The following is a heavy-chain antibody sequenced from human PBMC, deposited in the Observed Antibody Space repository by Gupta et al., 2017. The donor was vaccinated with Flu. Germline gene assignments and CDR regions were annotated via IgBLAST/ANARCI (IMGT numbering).Heavy chain of an antibody. J-gene: IGHJ5*02. Sequence: QVQLVQSEAEVKKPGSSVRVSCKASGGIFRSYAISWVRQAPGQGLEWMGTIIAIFGTTNYAQNFQDRVTITADESTSTVYMELSSLRSEDTAVYYCARDSSYSGSYYVSWGQGTLVTVSS. CDR3: ARDSSYSGSYYVS. CDR1: GGIFRSYA. CDR2: IIAIFGTT. V-gene: IGHV1-69*18. D-gene: IGHD1-26*01.